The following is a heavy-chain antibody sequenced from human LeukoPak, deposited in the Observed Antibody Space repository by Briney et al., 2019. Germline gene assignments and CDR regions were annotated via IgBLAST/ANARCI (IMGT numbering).Heavy chain of an antibody. CDR3: ARDSISGSYVHYDN. Sequence: ASVKVSCKTSGYTFTDYDITWVRQAPGQGLEWMGWINTNTGNPTYAQGFTGRFVFSLDTSVSTAYLQINSLKAEDTAVYYCARDSISGSYVHYDNWGQGTLVTVSS. J-gene: IGHJ4*02. CDR1: GYTFTDYD. V-gene: IGHV7-4-1*02. D-gene: IGHD1-26*01. CDR2: INTNTGNP.